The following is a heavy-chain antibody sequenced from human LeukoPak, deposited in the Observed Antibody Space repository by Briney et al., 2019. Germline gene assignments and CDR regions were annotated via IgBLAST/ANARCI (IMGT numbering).Heavy chain of an antibody. D-gene: IGHD2-21*02. J-gene: IGHJ4*02. CDR3: AKEPPYCGGDCYFLLDY. V-gene: IGHV3-23*01. CDR2: ISGGGGT. CDR1: GVTFSSYS. Sequence: GGSLRLSCAASGVTFSSYSMSWVRQAPGKGLEWVSGISGGGGTYYADPVKGRFTISRDNSKNTLHLQVNSLRAEDTGVYYCAKEPPYCGGDCYFLLDYWGQGTLVIVSS.